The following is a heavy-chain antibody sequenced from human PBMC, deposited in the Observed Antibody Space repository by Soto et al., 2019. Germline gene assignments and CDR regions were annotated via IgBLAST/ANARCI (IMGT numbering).Heavy chain of an antibody. CDR1: GYTFTSYG. Sequence: ASVKVSCKASGYTFTSYGISWARQAPGQGLEWMGWISAYNGNTNYAQKLQGRVTMTTDTSTSTAYMELRSLRSDDTAVYYCARGRGFDSSDWYDYWGQGTLVTVSS. J-gene: IGHJ4*02. V-gene: IGHV1-18*01. D-gene: IGHD6-19*01. CDR2: ISAYNGNT. CDR3: ARGRGFDSSDWYDY.